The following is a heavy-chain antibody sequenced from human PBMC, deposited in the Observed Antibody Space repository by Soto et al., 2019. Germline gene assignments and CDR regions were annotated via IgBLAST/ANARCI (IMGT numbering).Heavy chain of an antibody. V-gene: IGHV3-74*01. J-gene: IGHJ4*02. CDR3: TRGHRVSSTGTGDH. D-gene: IGHD1-1*01. Sequence: GGLRLSCEVSGFTFSAYWMHWVRQVPGKGLIWVSRISDDGSTTTYADSVKGRFTISRDNAKNTLYLQMNSLRADDTGLYYCTRGHRVSSTGTGDHWGQGTLVTVSS. CDR1: GFTFSAYW. CDR2: ISDDGSTT.